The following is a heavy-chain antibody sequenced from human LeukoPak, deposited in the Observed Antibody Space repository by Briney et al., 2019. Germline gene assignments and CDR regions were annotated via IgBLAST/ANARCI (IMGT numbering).Heavy chain of an antibody. J-gene: IGHJ3*02. V-gene: IGHV3-23*01. Sequence: GGSLRLSCAASGFTFSSYAMSWVRQAPGKGLEWVSAISGSGGSTYYADSVKGRFTISRDNSKNTLYLQMNSLRAEDTAVYYCAKDFRYSGSYLGGDAFDTWGQGTMVTVSS. D-gene: IGHD1-26*01. CDR2: ISGSGGST. CDR3: AKDFRYSGSYLGGDAFDT. CDR1: GFTFSSYA.